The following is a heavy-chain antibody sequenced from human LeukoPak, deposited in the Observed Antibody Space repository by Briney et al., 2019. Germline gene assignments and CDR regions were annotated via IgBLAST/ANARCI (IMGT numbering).Heavy chain of an antibody. CDR1: GGTFSSYA. CDR2: IIPIFGTA. Sequence: SVKVSCKASGGTFSSYAISWVRQAPGQGLEWMGGIIPIFGTANYARKFQDRVTITADESTSTAYMELSSLRSEDTAVYYCARDVRHRYCSSSSCYWGWLDPWGQGTLVTVSS. J-gene: IGHJ5*02. D-gene: IGHD2-2*01. CDR3: ARDVRHRYCSSSSCYWGWLDP. V-gene: IGHV1-69*13.